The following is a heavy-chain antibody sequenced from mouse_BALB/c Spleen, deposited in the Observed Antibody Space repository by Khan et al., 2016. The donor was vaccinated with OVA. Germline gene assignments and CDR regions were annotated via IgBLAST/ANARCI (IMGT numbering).Heavy chain of an antibody. CDR2: IWSDGST. Sequence: QVRLQQSGPGLVAPSQSLSITCTISGFSLTSYGVHWVRQPPGKGLEWLVVIWSDGSTTYNSALKSRLSITKDNSKSQVFLKMNSLQIDDTAMYYWARHDRYFYAMDYWGQGTSVTVSS. CDR1: GFSLTSYG. J-gene: IGHJ4*01. V-gene: IGHV2-6-1*01. CDR3: ARHDRYFYAMDY. D-gene: IGHD2-14*01.